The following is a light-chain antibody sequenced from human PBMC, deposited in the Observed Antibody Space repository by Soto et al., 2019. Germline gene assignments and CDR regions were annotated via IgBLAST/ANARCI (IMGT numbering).Light chain of an antibody. V-gene: IGKV3-20*01. CDR1: HIFSSTY. CDR3: QQYGSSAPLT. Sequence: EIVLTQSPGTLSLSPGERATLSCRASHIFSSTYLAWYQQKPGQAPRLLIYGASSRAAGIPDRFSGSGSGTDFTLTISRLEPEDFAVYYCQQYGSSAPLTFGGGTKVDIK. CDR2: GAS. J-gene: IGKJ4*01.